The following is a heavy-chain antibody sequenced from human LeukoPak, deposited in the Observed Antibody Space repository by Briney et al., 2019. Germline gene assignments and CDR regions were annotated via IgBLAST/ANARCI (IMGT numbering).Heavy chain of an antibody. V-gene: IGHV4-4*02. CDR3: ARAGIAAAGRYYYDSSGSDNGMDV. D-gene: IGHD3-22*01. CDR2: VFHSGST. CDR1: GDSISTNHW. Sequence: PSETLSLTCAVSGDSISTNHWWSWVRQPPGKGLEWIGEVFHSGSTNYNPSLKSRVTISVDKSKNLFSLKLTSVTAADTAMYYCARAGIAAAGRYYYDSSGSDNGMDVWGQGTTVTVSS. J-gene: IGHJ6*02.